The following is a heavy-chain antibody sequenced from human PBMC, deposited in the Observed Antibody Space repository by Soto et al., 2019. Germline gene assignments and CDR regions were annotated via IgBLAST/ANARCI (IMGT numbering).Heavy chain of an antibody. J-gene: IGHJ4*02. CDR1: GFTFSSYA. CDR2: ISSNGGST. D-gene: IGHD3-3*01. Sequence: PGGSLRLSCAASGFTFSSYAMHWVRQAPGKGLEYVSAISSNGGSTYYANSVKGRFTISRDNSKNTLYLQMGSLRAEDMAVYYCARTPNYDFWSGYGTYFDYWGQGTLVTVSS. V-gene: IGHV3-64*01. CDR3: ARTPNYDFWSGYGTYFDY.